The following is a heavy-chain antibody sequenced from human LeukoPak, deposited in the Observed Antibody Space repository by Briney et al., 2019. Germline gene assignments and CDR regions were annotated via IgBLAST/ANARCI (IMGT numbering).Heavy chain of an antibody. CDR3: ARASFWESPINWFDP. D-gene: IGHD3-16*01. CDR1: GYTFTGYY. J-gene: IGHJ5*02. V-gene: IGHV1-2*07. Sequence: ASVKVSCKASGYTFTGYYMHWVRQAPGQGLEWMGWINPKNGGANYAPSFQGRVTMTRDRSISTVYMELTRLTSDDTAVYYCARASFWESPINWFDPWGQGTLVTVSS. CDR2: INPKNGGA.